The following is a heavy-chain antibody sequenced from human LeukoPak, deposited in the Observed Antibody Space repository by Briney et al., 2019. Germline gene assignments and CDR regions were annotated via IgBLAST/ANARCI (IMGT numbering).Heavy chain of an antibody. CDR3: ARHRAVGGGHSTTWYTDY. J-gene: IGHJ4*02. Sequence: GEPLKISCQGLGYSFSMYWIGWVRHMPGKGLEWMGVIDPSDSEITYSPSFQGHVTISVDKSVNTAYLQWTTLKASDTALYNCARHRAVGGGHSTTWYTDYWGQGTLVSVSS. CDR2: IDPSDSEI. V-gene: IGHV5-51*01. D-gene: IGHD6-13*01. CDR1: GYSFSMYW.